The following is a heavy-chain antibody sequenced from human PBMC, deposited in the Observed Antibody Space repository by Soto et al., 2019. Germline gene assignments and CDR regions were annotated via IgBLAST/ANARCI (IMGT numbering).Heavy chain of an antibody. D-gene: IGHD2-2*01. CDR3: ARDIVVVPAVPLDYYYGLDV. CDR2: VYSSGST. Sequence: LSLTCTVSTDSINSYYWSWIRQPAGKGLEWIGRVYSSGSTNYNPSLKSRVTMSVDTSKNQFSLNLKSVTAADTAVYYCARDIVVVPAVPLDYYYGLDVWGQGTSVTVS. CDR1: TDSINSYY. J-gene: IGHJ6*02. V-gene: IGHV4-4*07.